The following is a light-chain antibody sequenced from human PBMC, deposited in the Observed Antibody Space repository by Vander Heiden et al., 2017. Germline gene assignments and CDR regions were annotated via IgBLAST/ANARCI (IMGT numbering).Light chain of an antibody. CDR1: SSDVGGYNY. V-gene: IGLV2-14*01. J-gene: IGLJ3*02. Sequence: QSALTQPASVSGSPGQSITISCTGTSSDVGGYNYVSCYQQHPGKAPKLMIYDVSNRPSAVSTRFSGSKAGTTASLTISGLQAEDDADYYCSSYTSSSTWVFGGGTKLTVL. CDR3: SSYTSSSTWV. CDR2: DVS.